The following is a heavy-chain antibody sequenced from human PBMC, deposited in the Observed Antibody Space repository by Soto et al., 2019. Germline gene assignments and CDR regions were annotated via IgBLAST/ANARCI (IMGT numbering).Heavy chain of an antibody. V-gene: IGHV1-2*04. CDR3: ARGHSTDCSNGVCSFFYNHEMDV. D-gene: IGHD2-8*01. CDR1: GYSFTDYH. CDR2: INPKSGGT. J-gene: IGHJ6*02. Sequence: ASVKVSCKASGYSFTDYHIHWVRQAPGQGLEWLGRINPKSGGTSAAQKFQGWVTMTRDRSISTVYMELTRLRSDDTAVYFCARGHSTDCSNGVCSFFYNHEMDVWGQGTTVTVSS.